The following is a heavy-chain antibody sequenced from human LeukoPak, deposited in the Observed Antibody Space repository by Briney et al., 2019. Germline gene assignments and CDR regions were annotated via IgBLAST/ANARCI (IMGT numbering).Heavy chain of an antibody. CDR3: ARVLAYCSSTSCHDY. CDR1: GYTFTSCD. CDR2: MNPNSGNT. D-gene: IGHD2-2*01. J-gene: IGHJ4*02. Sequence: ASVKVSCKASGYTFTSCDINWVRQATGQGLEWMGWMNPNSGNTGYAQKFQGRVTMTRNTSISTAYMELRSLRSDDTAVYYCARVLAYCSSTSCHDYWGQGTLVTVYS. V-gene: IGHV1-8*01.